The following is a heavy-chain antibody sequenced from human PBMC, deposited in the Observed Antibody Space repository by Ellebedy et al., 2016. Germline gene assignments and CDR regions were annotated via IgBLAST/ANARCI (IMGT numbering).Heavy chain of an antibody. J-gene: IGHJ4*02. V-gene: IGHV3-66*01. D-gene: IGHD1-14*01. Sequence: GESLKISCVVPGFIVSTNYMSWVRQAPGKGLEWVAALYSGGTIFYAASVRGRFTISRDDFKNTLYLQMNSLRAEDTAIYFCGRGNGVFGPEPLDYWGQGTLVTVSS. CDR3: GRGNGVFGPEPLDY. CDR2: LYSGGTI. CDR1: GFIVSTNY.